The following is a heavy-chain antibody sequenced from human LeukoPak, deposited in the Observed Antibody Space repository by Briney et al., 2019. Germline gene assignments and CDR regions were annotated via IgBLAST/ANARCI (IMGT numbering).Heavy chain of an antibody. V-gene: IGHV3-15*01. CDR3: TTSFPIVIAVAGIDY. Sequence: GGSLRLSCAASGFTFSNAWMSWVRQAPGKGLEWVGRIKSKTDGGTTDYAAPVKGRFTISRDDSKNTLYLQMNSLKTEDTAVYYCTTSFPIVIAVAGIDYWGQGTLVTVSS. CDR2: IKSKTDGGTT. J-gene: IGHJ4*02. CDR1: GFTFSNAW. D-gene: IGHD6-19*01.